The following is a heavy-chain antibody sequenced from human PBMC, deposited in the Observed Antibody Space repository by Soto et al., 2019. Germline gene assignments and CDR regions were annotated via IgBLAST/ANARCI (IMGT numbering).Heavy chain of an antibody. J-gene: IGHJ4*02. CDR2: ISYDGSNK. CDR1: GFTFSSYG. V-gene: IGHV3-30*03. Sequence: GGSLRLSCAASGFTFSSYGMHWVRQAPGKGLEWVAVISYDGSNKYYADSVKGRFTISRDNSKNTLYLQMNSLRAEDTAVYYCAIDLGEVMGYFDYWGQGTLVTVSS. CDR3: AIDLGEVMGYFDY. D-gene: IGHD3-16*01.